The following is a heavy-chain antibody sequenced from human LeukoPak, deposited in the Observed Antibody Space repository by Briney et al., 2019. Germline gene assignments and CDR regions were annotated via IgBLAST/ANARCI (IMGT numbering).Heavy chain of an antibody. Sequence: SETLSLTCSVSGGSISGYYWSWIRQPPEKGLEWIGYFYYTGTTNYNPSLKSRATISVDTSKNEFSLKLNSLTAADTAIYYCAREPRRQGSWFDPWGQGTLVTVSS. D-gene: IGHD3-10*01. CDR2: FYYTGTT. V-gene: IGHV4-59*01. CDR1: GGSISGYY. CDR3: AREPRRQGSWFDP. J-gene: IGHJ5*02.